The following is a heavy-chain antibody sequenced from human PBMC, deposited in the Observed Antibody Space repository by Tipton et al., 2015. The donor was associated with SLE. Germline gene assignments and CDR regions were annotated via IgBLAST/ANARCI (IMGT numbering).Heavy chain of an antibody. CDR2: ISDGGGT. CDR1: GGSFSGNY. CDR3: ARGMVTWRGAIIGVDV. J-gene: IGHJ6*02. V-gene: IGHV4-59*08. Sequence: TLSLTCAVYGGSFSGNYWIWIRQPPGKGLEWIGYISDGGGTNYNPSLKSRVTISIDPAKNQFSLKLTSVTAADTAVYYCARGMVTWRGAIIGVDVWGQGTTVNVSS. D-gene: IGHD2-21*02.